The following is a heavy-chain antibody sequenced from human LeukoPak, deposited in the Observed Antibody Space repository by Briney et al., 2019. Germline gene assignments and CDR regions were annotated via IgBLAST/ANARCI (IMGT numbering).Heavy chain of an antibody. CDR1: GFSFSNYG. V-gene: IGHV3-33*01. Sequence: PGTSLRLSCTASGFSFSNYGMHWVRQTPGKGLEWVAVIWYDGSKKYYAESVKGRFTISRDNSKNTLYLQMNSLRVEDTAVYFCTRRDGDNDRGFDFWGRGTLVTVSS. D-gene: IGHD4-23*01. CDR2: IWYDGSKK. CDR3: TRRDGDNDRGFDF. J-gene: IGHJ4*02.